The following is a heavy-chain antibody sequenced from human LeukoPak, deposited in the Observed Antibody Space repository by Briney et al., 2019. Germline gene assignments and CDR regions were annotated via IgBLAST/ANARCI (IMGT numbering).Heavy chain of an antibody. D-gene: IGHD3-10*01. CDR1: GGSFSGYY. V-gene: IGHV4-34*01. Sequence: PSETLSLTCAVYGGSFSGYYWSWIRQPPGKGLEWIGEINHSGSTNYNPSLKSRVTISVDTSKNQFSLKLSSMTAADTAVYYCASAPYYYFDYWGQGTLVTVSS. CDR2: INHSGST. J-gene: IGHJ4*02. CDR3: ASAPYYYFDY.